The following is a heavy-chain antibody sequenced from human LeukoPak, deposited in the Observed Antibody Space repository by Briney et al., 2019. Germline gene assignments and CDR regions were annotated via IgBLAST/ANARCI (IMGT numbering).Heavy chain of an antibody. J-gene: IGHJ4*02. V-gene: IGHV4-34*01. D-gene: IGHD6-19*01. CDR2: INHSGST. CDR3: ARQRILGIAVAGPVDY. Sequence: SETLSLTCAVYGGSFSGYYWSWIRQPPGKGLEWIGEINHSGSTNYNPSLKSRVTISVDTSKNQFSLKLSSVTAADTAVYYCARQRILGIAVAGPVDYWGQGTLVTVSS. CDR1: GGSFSGYY.